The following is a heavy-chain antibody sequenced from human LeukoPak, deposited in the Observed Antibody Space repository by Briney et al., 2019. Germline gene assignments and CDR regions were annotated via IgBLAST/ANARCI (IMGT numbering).Heavy chain of an antibody. D-gene: IGHD4-23*01. Sequence: SETLSLTCAVYGGSFSGYYWSWIRQPPGKGLEWIGEINHSGSINYNPSLKSRVTISVDTSKNQFSLKLSSVTAADTAVYYCARFRWAVPDAFDIWGQGTMATVSS. CDR2: INHSGSI. V-gene: IGHV4-34*01. CDR1: GGSFSGYY. J-gene: IGHJ3*02. CDR3: ARFRWAVPDAFDI.